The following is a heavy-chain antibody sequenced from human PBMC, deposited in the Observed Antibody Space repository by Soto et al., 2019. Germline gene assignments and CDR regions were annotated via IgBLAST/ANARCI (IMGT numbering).Heavy chain of an antibody. CDR1: GFTFSSYA. Sequence: GGSLRLSCAASGFTFSSYAMHWVRKAPGKGLEWVAVISYDGSNKYYADSVKGRFTISRDNSKNTLYLQMNSLRAEDTAVYYCARDHLRYYYGSGSYPPFAFDIWGQGTMVTVSS. CDR3: ARDHLRYYYGSGSYPPFAFDI. J-gene: IGHJ3*02. V-gene: IGHV3-30-3*01. CDR2: ISYDGSNK. D-gene: IGHD3-10*01.